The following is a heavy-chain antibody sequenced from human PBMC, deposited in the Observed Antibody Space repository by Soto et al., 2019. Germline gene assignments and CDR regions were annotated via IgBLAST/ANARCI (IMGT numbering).Heavy chain of an antibody. CDR1: GYTFTSYG. Sequence: QVQLVQSGAEVKKPGASVKVSCKASGYTFTSYGISWVRQAPGQGLEWMGWITAYNGNTNDAQKLQGRVTMTTDTSTSTAYKELRSRRADDTAEYYCADRRGYSNGEFVYWGQGTLVTVSS. D-gene: IGHD5-18*01. V-gene: IGHV1-18*01. CDR3: ADRRGYSNGEFVY. CDR2: ITAYNGNT. J-gene: IGHJ4*02.